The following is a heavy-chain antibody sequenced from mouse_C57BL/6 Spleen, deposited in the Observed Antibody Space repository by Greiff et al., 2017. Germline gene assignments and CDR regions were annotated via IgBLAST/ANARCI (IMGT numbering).Heavy chain of an antibody. CDR1: GYTFTSYC. D-gene: IGHD1-1*01. CDR2: IHPSDSDT. Sequence: QVQLQQPGAELVKPGASVKVSCKASGYTFTSYCMHWVKQRPGQGLEWIGRIHPSDSDTKYTQKFKGKATLTVAKSSSTAYMQLSSLTSEDAAVYCCGNGGYYGCSYGDGGEGTTLTVSS. V-gene: IGHV1-74*01. J-gene: IGHJ2*01. CDR3: GNGGYYGCSYGD.